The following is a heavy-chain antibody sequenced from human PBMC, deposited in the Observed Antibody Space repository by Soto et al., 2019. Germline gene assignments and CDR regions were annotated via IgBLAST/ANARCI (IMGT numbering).Heavy chain of an antibody. CDR3: ARVTDPFSWFNPYSFDS. Sequence: PGGSLRLSCVASGFTFSTYTMYWVRQAPGKGLEWVALISNDGVDQYFADSVKGRFTISRDNSKNTLFLQMNSLRGEDTAVYFCARVTDPFSWFNPYSFDSWGQGTLVTVSS. V-gene: IGHV3-30-3*01. D-gene: IGHD6-13*01. CDR1: GFTFSTYT. J-gene: IGHJ4*02. CDR2: ISNDGVDQ.